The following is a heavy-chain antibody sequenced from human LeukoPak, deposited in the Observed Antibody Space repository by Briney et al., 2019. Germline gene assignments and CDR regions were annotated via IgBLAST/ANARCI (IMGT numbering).Heavy chain of an antibody. V-gene: IGHV3-43D*03. CDR3: AKDINSSGYYSYFDY. J-gene: IGHJ4*02. D-gene: IGHD3-22*01. CDR1: GFTFEDCA. CDR2: ISWDGGST. Sequence: GGSLRLSCAASGFTFEDCAMHWVRQAPGKGLEWVSLISWDGGSTYYADSVKGRFTISRDNSKNSLYLQMNSLRAEDTALYYCAKDINSSGYYSYFDYWGQGTLVTVSS.